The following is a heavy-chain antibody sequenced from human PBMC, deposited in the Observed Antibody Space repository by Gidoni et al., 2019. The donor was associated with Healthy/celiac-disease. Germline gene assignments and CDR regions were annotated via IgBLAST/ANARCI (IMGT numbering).Heavy chain of an antibody. D-gene: IGHD3-9*01. Sequence: EVQLVQSGAEVKKPGESLKISCKGPGYSFTSYWIGWVRQMPGKGLEWMGIIYPGDSDTRYSPSFQGQVTISADKSISTAYLQWSSLKASDTAMYYCASPRKGGYFDWLLFDYWGQGTLVTVSS. V-gene: IGHV5-51*01. CDR3: ASPRKGGYFDWLLFDY. J-gene: IGHJ4*02. CDR2: IYPGDSDT. CDR1: GYSFTSYW.